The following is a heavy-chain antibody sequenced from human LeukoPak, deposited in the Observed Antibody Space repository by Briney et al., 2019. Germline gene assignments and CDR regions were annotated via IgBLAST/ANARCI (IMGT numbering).Heavy chain of an antibody. D-gene: IGHD6-13*01. V-gene: IGHV4-30-4*01. J-gene: IGHJ4*02. CDR2: IYYSGST. CDR1: GGSISRGDYY. CDR3: ARAAFSYSSSWGFDY. Sequence: SQTLSLTCTVSGGSISRGDYYWSWIRQPPGKGLEWIGYIYYSGSTYYNPSLKSRVTISVDTSKNQFSLKLSSVTAADTAVYYCARAAFSYSSSWGFDYWGQGTLVTVSS.